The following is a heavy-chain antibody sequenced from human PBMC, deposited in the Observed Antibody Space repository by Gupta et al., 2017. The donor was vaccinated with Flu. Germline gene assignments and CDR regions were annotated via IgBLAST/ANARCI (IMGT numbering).Heavy chain of an antibody. Sequence: EVKLLESGGGVVQPGGSLRLSCTASGFSFSDYAMSWVRQGPGKGLEWVSHILGSGGNTYYADFVKGRFTISRDNSKNTLYLQMNSLRADDTAIYYCAKAPFVTCFDDWGQGTLVTVSS. D-gene: IGHD3-10*01. CDR1: GFSFSDYA. J-gene: IGHJ4*02. CDR3: AKAPFVTCFDD. V-gene: IGHV3-23*01. CDR2: ILGSGGNT.